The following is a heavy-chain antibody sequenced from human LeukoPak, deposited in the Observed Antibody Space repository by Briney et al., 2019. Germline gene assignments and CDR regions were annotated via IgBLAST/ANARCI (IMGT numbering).Heavy chain of an antibody. CDR3: ARDGDYGGNPRRYFDL. CDR2: ISYDGSNK. D-gene: IGHD4-23*01. CDR1: GFTFSSYA. J-gene: IGHJ2*01. Sequence: GGSLRLSCAASGFTFSSYAMHWVRQAPGKGLEWVAVISYDGSNKYYADSVKGRFTISRDNSKNTLYLQMNSLRAEDTAVYYCARDGDYGGNPRRYFDLWGRGTLVTVSS. V-gene: IGHV3-30-3*01.